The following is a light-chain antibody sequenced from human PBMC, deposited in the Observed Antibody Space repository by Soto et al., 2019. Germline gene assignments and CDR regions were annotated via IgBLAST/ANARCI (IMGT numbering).Light chain of an antibody. CDR2: DAS. Sequence: DTQMTQSPSSLSASVGDRVTITCQASQDISNYLNWYQQKPGKAPKLLIYDASNLETGVPSRFSGSGSGTDFTFTISSLQPEDIATYYCQQYDNLPFTFGGGTKVDIK. V-gene: IGKV1-33*01. CDR1: QDISNY. J-gene: IGKJ4*01. CDR3: QQYDNLPFT.